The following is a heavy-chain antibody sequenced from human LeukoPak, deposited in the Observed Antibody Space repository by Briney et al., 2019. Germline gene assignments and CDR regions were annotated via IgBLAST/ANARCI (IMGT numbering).Heavy chain of an antibody. D-gene: IGHD3-16*02. CDR3: ARDDDYVWGSYRYIDY. Sequence: GGSLRLSCAASGFTFSDHTMSWIRQAPGKGLEWVSYISSSSSTIYYADSVKGRFTISRDNAKNSLYLQMNSLRAEDTAVYYCARDDDYVWGSYRYIDYWGQGTLVTVSS. V-gene: IGHV3-48*01. J-gene: IGHJ4*02. CDR2: ISSSSSTI. CDR1: GFTFSDHT.